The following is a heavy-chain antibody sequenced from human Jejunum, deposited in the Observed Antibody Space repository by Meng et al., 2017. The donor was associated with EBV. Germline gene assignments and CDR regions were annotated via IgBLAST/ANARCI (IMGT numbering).Heavy chain of an antibody. Sequence: HITLKESGPTLEKPXXTLTLTCTFXGFSLSTTGVGVGWIRQPPGQALEWLALIYWDDDKRYRPSLQNRLASSKDTSKNQVVLTMLNMAPVDTATYYCAHRLSGSNWYGGFFDYWGQGIMVTVSS. CDR1: GFSLSTTGVG. D-gene: IGHD6-13*01. J-gene: IGHJ4*02. CDR3: AHRLSGSNWYGGFFDY. V-gene: IGHV2-5*02. CDR2: IYWDDDK.